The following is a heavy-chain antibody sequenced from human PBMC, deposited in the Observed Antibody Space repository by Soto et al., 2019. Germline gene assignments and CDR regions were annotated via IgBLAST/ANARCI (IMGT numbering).Heavy chain of an antibody. V-gene: IGHV3-33*01. CDR1: GFTFSSYG. J-gene: IGHJ4*02. CDR2: IWYDGSNK. CDR3: AREHLTGGYYDS. D-gene: IGHD2-8*02. Sequence: QVQLVESGGGVVQPGRSLRLSCAASGFTFSSYGMHWVRQAPGKGLEWVAVIWYDGSNKYYADSVKGRFTISRDKSKNTLYLQMNSLRAEDTAVYYGAREHLTGGYYDSWGQGTLVTVSS.